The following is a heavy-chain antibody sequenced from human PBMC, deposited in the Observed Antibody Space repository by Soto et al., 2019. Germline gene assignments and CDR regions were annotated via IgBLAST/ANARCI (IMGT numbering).Heavy chain of an antibody. J-gene: IGHJ6*02. CDR1: GGSVSSGSYY. D-gene: IGHD3-22*01. Sequence: SETLSLTCTVSGGSVSSGSYYWSWIRQPPGKGLEWIGYIYYSGSTNYNPSLKSRVTISVDTSKNQFSLKLSSVTAADTAVYYCARMWRGTRIVVVPSGMDVWGQGTKVTVSS. CDR3: ARMWRGTRIVVVPSGMDV. CDR2: IYYSGST. V-gene: IGHV4-61*01.